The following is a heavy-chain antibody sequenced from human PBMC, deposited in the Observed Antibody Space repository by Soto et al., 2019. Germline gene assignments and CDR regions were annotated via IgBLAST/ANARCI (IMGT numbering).Heavy chain of an antibody. CDR1: GYTFNNYA. CDR3: AREQVVVATTPHWYFDL. D-gene: IGHD2-15*01. Sequence: ASVKVSCKASGYTFNNYAMHWVRQAPGQRLEWMGWINPGNGNTKYSQKFQGRVTITRDTSASTAYMELSSLRSEDTAVYYCAREQVVVATTPHWYFDLWARGTLVNVSS. CDR2: INPGNGNT. V-gene: IGHV1-3*01. J-gene: IGHJ2*01.